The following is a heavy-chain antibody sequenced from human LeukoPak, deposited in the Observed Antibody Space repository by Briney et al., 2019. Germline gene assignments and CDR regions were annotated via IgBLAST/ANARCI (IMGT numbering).Heavy chain of an antibody. CDR2: IIPIFGTA. D-gene: IGHD6-6*01. V-gene: IGHV1-69*05. Sequence: ASVKVSCKASGGAFSSYAISWVRQAPGQGLEWMGGIIPIFGTANYAQKFQGRVTITTDESTSTAYMELSSLRSEDTAVYYCARVGSIAAWYYFDYWGQGPLVTVSS. CDR1: GGAFSSYA. J-gene: IGHJ4*02. CDR3: ARVGSIAAWYYFDY.